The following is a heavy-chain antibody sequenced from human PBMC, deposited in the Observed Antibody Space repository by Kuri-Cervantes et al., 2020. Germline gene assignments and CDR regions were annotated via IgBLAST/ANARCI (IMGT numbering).Heavy chain of an antibody. CDR1: GFTFSSYG. CDR2: IWYDGSNK. Sequence: GGSLRLSCAASGFTFSSYGMHWFRQAPGKGLEWVAVIWYDGSNKYYADSVKGRFTISRDNSKNTLYLQMNSLRAEDTAVYYCAKGTYGSGSYYAPDYWDQGTLVTVSS. J-gene: IGHJ4*02. V-gene: IGHV3-33*06. CDR3: AKGTYGSGSYYAPDY. D-gene: IGHD3-10*01.